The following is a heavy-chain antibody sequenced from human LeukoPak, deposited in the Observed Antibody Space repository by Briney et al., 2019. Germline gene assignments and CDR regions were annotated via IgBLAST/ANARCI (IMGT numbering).Heavy chain of an antibody. CDR2: IFYSGNT. CDR1: GVSISSYY. CDR3: ARLAAISGSDYPDD. Sequence: SETLSLTCTVSGVSISSYYWSWLRQPPGKGLGGIGYIFYSGNTIYNPSLRSRVTISADTSKNHFSLRLRSVTAADTAVYYCARLAAISGSDYPDDWGQGTLVTVSS. J-gene: IGHJ4*02. V-gene: IGHV4-59*08. D-gene: IGHD1-26*01.